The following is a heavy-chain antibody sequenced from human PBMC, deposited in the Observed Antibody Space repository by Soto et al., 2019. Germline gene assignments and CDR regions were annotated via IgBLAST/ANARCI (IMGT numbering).Heavy chain of an antibody. V-gene: IGHV1-58*02. CDR3: ASGSGSYLPTDY. CDR1: GFTFTSSA. J-gene: IGHJ4*02. D-gene: IGHD1-26*01. Sequence: ASVKVSCKASGFTFTSSAMQWVRQARGQRLEWIGWIVVGSGNTNYAQKFQERVTITRDMSTSTAYMELSSLRSEDTAVYYCASGSGSYLPTDYWGQGTLVTVSS. CDR2: IVVGSGNT.